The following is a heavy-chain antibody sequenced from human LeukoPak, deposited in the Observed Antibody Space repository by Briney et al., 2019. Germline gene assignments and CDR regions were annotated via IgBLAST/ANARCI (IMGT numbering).Heavy chain of an antibody. Sequence: ASVKVSCKASGYTFTGYYMHWVRQAPGQGLEWMGWINPNSGGTNYAQKFQGRVTMTRDTSISTAYMELSRLRSDDTAVYYCAKDRGLKTVAGIGYWGQGTLVAVSS. V-gene: IGHV1-2*02. CDR3: AKDRGLKTVAGIGY. D-gene: IGHD6-19*01. CDR2: INPNSGGT. CDR1: GYTFTGYY. J-gene: IGHJ4*02.